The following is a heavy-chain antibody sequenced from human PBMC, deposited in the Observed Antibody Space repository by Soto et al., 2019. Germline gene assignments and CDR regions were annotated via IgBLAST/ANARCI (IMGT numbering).Heavy chain of an antibody. D-gene: IGHD2-2*02. Sequence: QVHLVQSGAEVKTPGASVTISCKASGYTFSDYGIHWIRQAPGQRPEWLGWILCLNDRKEYSQKFQGRISLTRDTSPSTAYMGLSRLRSEDTAVYYCARGRRTCTEKTCYTDFDFWGQGSLVSVSS. CDR3: ARGRRTCTEKTCYTDFDF. V-gene: IGHV1-3*01. CDR2: ILCLNDRK. CDR1: GYTFSDYG. J-gene: IGHJ4*02.